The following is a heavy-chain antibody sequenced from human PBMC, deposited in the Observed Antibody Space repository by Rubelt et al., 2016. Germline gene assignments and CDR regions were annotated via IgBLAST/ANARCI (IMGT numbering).Heavy chain of an antibody. CDR2: INHSGST. CDR3: ARGGKLVPYGMDV. Sequence: QVQLQQWGAGLLKPSETLSLTCAVYGGSFSGYYWSWIRQPPGKGLEWIGEINHSGSTNYNPSRKRRVTISEETSKDQVSLKLSAVSAADTAVYYCARGGKLVPYGMDVWGQGTTVTVSS. J-gene: IGHJ6*02. D-gene: IGHD3-10*02. CDR1: GGSFSGYY. V-gene: IGHV4-34*01.